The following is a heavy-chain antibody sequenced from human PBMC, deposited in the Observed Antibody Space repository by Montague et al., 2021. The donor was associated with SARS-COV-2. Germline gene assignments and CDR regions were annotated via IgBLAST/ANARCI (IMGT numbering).Heavy chain of an antibody. D-gene: IGHD3-3*01. V-gene: IGHV3-13*01. CDR3: ARAHADSVYHFWSGSVTSTSLDV. J-gene: IGHJ6*04. CDR2: IGTAGDT. CDR1: GFTFNSHD. Sequence: SLSLSWAASGFTFNSHDMHWVRQSPGNGLQWVSAIGTAGDTYYEGSVEGRFTISREDAKSSLSLHMTGLTAGDTAVYYCARAHADSVYHFWSGSVTSTSLDVWGKGTAVTVSS.